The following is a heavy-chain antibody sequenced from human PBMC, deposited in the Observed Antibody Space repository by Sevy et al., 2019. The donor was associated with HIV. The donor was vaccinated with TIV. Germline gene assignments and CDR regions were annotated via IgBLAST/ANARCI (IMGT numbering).Heavy chain of an antibody. D-gene: IGHD5-12*01. J-gene: IGHJ5*02. CDR1: GFTFSSYW. CDR3: ARGGGYSGYEQDEFDP. V-gene: IGHV3-74*01. CDR2: INSDGSST. Sequence: GGSLRLSCAASGFTFSSYWMHWVRQAPGKGLVWVSRINSDGSSTSYADSVKGRFTNSENNAKNTMYLQMNSLRAEDTAVYYCARGGGYSGYEQDEFDPWGQGTLVTVSS.